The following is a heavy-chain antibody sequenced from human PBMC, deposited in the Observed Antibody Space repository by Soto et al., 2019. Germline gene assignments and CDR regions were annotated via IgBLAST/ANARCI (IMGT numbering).Heavy chain of an antibody. Sequence: ASVKVSCKASGYTFTGYYMHWVRQAPGQGLEWMGWINPNSGGTDYAQKFQGRVTMTRDTSISTAYMELSRLRSDDTAVYYCAGGVLSGSYYNWFDPWGQGTQVTVYS. CDR2: INPNSGGT. V-gene: IGHV1-2*02. J-gene: IGHJ5*02. D-gene: IGHD1-26*01. CDR1: GYTFTGYY. CDR3: AGGVLSGSYYNWFDP.